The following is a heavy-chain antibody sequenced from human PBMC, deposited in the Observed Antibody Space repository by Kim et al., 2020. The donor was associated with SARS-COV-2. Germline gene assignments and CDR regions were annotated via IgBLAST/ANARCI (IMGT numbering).Heavy chain of an antibody. CDR3: ARAVVFLQRGGGYYYYYGMDV. CDR1: GYTFTSYA. J-gene: IGHJ6*02. V-gene: IGHV1-3*01. CDR2: INAGNGNT. D-gene: IGHD3-16*01. Sequence: ASVKVSCKASGYTFTSYAMHWVRQAPGQRLEWMGWINAGNGNTKYSQKFQGRVTITRDTSASTAYMELSSLRSEDTAVYYCARAVVFLQRGGGYYYYYGMDVWGQGTTVTVSS.